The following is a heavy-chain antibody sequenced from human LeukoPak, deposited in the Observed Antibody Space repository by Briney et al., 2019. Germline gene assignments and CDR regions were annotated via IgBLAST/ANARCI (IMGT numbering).Heavy chain of an antibody. CDR2: ISGSGGST. CDR3: AKDSRRADPYYDFWSGYPPAFWD. D-gene: IGHD3-3*01. J-gene: IGHJ4*02. V-gene: IGHV3-23*01. Sequence: GGSLRLSCAASGFTFSSYAMSWVRQAPGKGLEWVSAISGSGGSTYYADSVKGRFTISRDNSKNTLYLQMNSLRAEDTAVYYCAKDSRRADPYYDFWSGYPPAFWDWGQGTLVTVSS. CDR1: GFTFSSYA.